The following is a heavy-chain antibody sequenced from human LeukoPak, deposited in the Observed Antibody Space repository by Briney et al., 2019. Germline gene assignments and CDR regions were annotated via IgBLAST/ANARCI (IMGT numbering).Heavy chain of an antibody. CDR2: ISYDGSNK. CDR3: ARDLGSSWDYYYGMDV. Sequence: GGSLRLSCAASGFTFSSYGMHWVRQAPGKGVEWVAVISYDGSNKYYADSVKSRFTISRDNSKHTLYLQMNSLRAEDTAVYYCARDLGSSWDYYYGMDVWGQGTTVTVSS. J-gene: IGHJ6*02. CDR1: GFTFSSYG. V-gene: IGHV3-30*03. D-gene: IGHD6-13*01.